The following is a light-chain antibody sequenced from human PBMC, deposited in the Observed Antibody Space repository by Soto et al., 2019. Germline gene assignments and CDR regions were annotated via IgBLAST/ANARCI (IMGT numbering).Light chain of an antibody. V-gene: IGLV2-14*01. CDR2: EVS. J-gene: IGLJ2*01. Sequence: QSALTQPASVSGSPGQSITISCTGTSSDVGYYNYVSWYQQHPGKAPKLMIYEVSNRPSGVSNRFSGSKSGNTASLTISGLQAEDEADYYSNSYTGSSTLVLFGGGTKLTVL. CDR1: SSDVGYYNY. CDR3: NSYTGSSTLVL.